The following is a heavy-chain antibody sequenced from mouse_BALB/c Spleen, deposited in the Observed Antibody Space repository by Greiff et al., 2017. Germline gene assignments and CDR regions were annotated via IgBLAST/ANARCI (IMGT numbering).Heavy chain of an antibody. CDR1: GYTFTDYY. V-gene: IGHV1-77*01. CDR2: IYPGSGNT. Sequence: QVQLQQSGAELARPGASVKLSCKASGYTFTDYYINWVKQRPGQGLEWIGEIYPGSGNTYYNEKFKGKATLTADKSSSTAYMQLSSLTSEDSAVYFCAICYGRPYWYIDVWGAGTTVTVSS. D-gene: IGHD1-1*01. CDR3: AICYGRPYWYIDV. J-gene: IGHJ1*01.